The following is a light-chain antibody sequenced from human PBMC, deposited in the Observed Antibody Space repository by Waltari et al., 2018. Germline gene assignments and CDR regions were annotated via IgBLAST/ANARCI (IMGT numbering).Light chain of an antibody. J-gene: IGLJ3*02. CDR2: QNN. Sequence: SRELTQPPSVSVSPGQTASISCSGDDLDNNYAPWYQQKPGRSPVLVIHQNNKRPSGIPDRFSGSKSWKTATLTISGTQAMDEADYYCQAWDSGTVFGGGTKLTVL. CDR1: DLDNNY. V-gene: IGLV3-1*01. CDR3: QAWDSGTV.